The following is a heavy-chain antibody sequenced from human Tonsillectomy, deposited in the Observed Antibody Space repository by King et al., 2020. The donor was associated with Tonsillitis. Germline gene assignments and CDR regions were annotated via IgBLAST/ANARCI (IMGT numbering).Heavy chain of an antibody. CDR1: GFTFSNCA. D-gene: IGHD3-3*01. CDR3: AKDHYYDFCSGYPRFDC. CDR2: LSGSGGSN. J-gene: IGHJ4*02. V-gene: IGHV3-23*04. Sequence: VQLVESGGGLVQPGGSLRLSCAASGFTFSNCAMTWVRHAPGKGLEWVSALSGSGGSNSYADSVKGRFTISRDNSKNTLYLQMNSLRAEDTAVYYCAKDHYYDFCSGYPRFDCWGQGTLVTVSS.